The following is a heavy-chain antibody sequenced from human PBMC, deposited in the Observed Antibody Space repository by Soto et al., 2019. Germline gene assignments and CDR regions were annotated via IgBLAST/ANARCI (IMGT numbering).Heavy chain of an antibody. J-gene: IGHJ6*02. Sequence: QVHLLESGGGVVQPGTSLRLSCAASGFSFSDYGMHWVRQAPGKGLEWLTIIWFAASHEYYADSVNGRFTISRDNSNNTLYLQLNILTADDTAVYVCARDQGRATADGPLGNGLDVWGQGTAVTVSS. CDR1: GFSFSDYG. V-gene: IGHV3-33*01. CDR3: ARDQGRATADGPLGNGLDV. CDR2: IWFAASHE. D-gene: IGHD6-13*01.